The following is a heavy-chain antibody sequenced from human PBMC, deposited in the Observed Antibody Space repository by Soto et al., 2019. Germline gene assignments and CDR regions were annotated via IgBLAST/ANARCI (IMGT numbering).Heavy chain of an antibody. CDR2: IDIGGNT. CDR3: ARGRGSTGYLGREHYFDY. D-gene: IGHD2-2*01. V-gene: IGHV3-66*01. J-gene: IGHJ4*02. CDR1: GFSVTNNY. Sequence: EVQVVESGGGLVQPGGSLRLSCAASGFSVTNNYMNWVRQAPGKGLEWVSIIDIGGNTYYADSVTDRFTISRDNSRNTLDLQMDSLRAEDTAVYYCARGRGSTGYLGREHYFDYWGQGTLVTVSP.